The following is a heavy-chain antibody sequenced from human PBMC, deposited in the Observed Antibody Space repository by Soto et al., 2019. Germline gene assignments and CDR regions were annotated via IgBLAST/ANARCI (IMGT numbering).Heavy chain of an antibody. CDR1: GGNFSSYA. Sequence: SVKVSCKASGGNFSSYAISWVRQAPGQGLEWMGGIIPIFGTANYAQKFQGRVTITADESTSTAYMELSSLRSEDTAVYYCASSGATMQSGYHYYGIDVWGQGTTVTVSS. V-gene: IGHV1-69*13. D-gene: IGHD1-26*01. CDR3: ASSGATMQSGYHYYGIDV. J-gene: IGHJ6*02. CDR2: IIPIFGTA.